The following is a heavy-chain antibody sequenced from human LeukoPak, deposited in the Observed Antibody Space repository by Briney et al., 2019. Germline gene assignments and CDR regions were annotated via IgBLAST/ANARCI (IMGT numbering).Heavy chain of an antibody. V-gene: IGHV3-23*01. CDR3: AREVGYYSVSSGYYQSPFIDY. D-gene: IGHD3-22*01. CDR2: ISGSGGST. CDR1: GFTFSSYA. J-gene: IGHJ4*02. Sequence: PGGSLRFSCAASGFTFSSYAMSWVRQAPGKGLEWVSAISGSGGSTYYADSVKGRFTISRDNSKNTLYLQMNSLRAEDTAVYYCAREVGYYSVSSGYYQSPFIDYWGQGTLVTVSS.